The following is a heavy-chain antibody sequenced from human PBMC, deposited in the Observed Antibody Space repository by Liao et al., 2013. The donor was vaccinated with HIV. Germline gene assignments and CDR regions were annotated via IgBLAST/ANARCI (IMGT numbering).Heavy chain of an antibody. CDR1: GGSISGSDYY. J-gene: IGHJ6*03. D-gene: IGHD6-13*01. CDR2: VFYSGST. CDR3: ARDETAAGYYYYYYMDV. Sequence: QLQLQESGPGLVKPSETLSLTCTVSGGSISGSDYYWGWIRQPPGKGLEWIGSVFYSGSTYYNASLKSRVTISVDTSKNQFSLKLSSVTAADTAVYYCARDETAAGYYYYYYMDVWGKGTTVTVSS. V-gene: IGHV4-39*07.